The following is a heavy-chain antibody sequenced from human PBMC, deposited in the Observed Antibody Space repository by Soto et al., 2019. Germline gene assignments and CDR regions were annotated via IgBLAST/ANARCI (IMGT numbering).Heavy chain of an antibody. CDR3: ARRAWDSYYAIEV. CDR1: GFTYTDFA. CDR2: ISYDGSDK. V-gene: IGHV3-30*09. J-gene: IGHJ6*02. D-gene: IGHD3-22*01. Sequence: VQLVESGGGEVQPGRSLRLSCAASGFTYTDFALHWVRQAPGKGLEWVAIISYDGSDKYYADSVKGRFAISRDNPKNTLYLEMNSLRHEDTAVYFCARRAWDSYYAIEVWGQWNTVTV.